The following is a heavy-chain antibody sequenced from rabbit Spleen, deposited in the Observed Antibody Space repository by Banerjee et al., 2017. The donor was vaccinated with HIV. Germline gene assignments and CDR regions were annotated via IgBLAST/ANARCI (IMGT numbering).Heavy chain of an antibody. V-gene: IGHV1S40*01. CDR2: IYTGSSGST. D-gene: IGHD4-1*01. Sequence: QSLEESGGDLVKPGASLTLTCTASGFSFSSSEYMCWVHQAPGKGLDWIACIYTGSSGSTYYASWAKGRFTVSKTSSTTVTLQMTSLTAADTATYFCARDLAGAIGWNFYLWGQGTLVTVS. CDR3: ARDLAGAIGWNFYL. CDR1: GFSFSSSEY. J-gene: IGHJ4*01.